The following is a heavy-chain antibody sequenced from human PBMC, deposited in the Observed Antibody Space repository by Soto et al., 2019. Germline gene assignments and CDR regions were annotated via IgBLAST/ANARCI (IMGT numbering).Heavy chain of an antibody. CDR3: TKDRHADGIWSFDC. J-gene: IGHJ4*02. CDR2: FYGGGSTST. D-gene: IGHD3-3*01. Sequence: QLLESGGNLVQPGGSLRLSCATAGFTFSTYTMSWVRQAPGKGPEWVAGFYGGGSTSTFYADSVKGRFTISRDNSRNMAFLQMNSLRADDTAVYYCTKDRHADGIWSFDCWGQGTRVTVSS. CDR1: GFTFSTYT. V-gene: IGHV3-23*01.